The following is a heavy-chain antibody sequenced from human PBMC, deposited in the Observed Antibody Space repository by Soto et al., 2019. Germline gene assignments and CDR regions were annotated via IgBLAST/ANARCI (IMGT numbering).Heavy chain of an antibody. D-gene: IGHD1-26*01. V-gene: IGHV3-72*01. Sequence: PGGSLRLSCVASGFTSSDYRMDWVRQAPGKGLEWVARSRDKANSYSTEYAASVRGRFTISRDDSKNSLYLQMSGLKTEDTAVYYCSRDIGKYSFDSWGQGTLVTVSS. CDR2: SRDKANSYST. CDR3: SRDIGKYSFDS. J-gene: IGHJ4*02. CDR1: GFTSSDYR.